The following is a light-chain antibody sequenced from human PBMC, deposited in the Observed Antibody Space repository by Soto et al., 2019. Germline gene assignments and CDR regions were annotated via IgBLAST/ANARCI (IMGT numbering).Light chain of an antibody. J-gene: IGKJ4*01. V-gene: IGKV4-1*01. CDR1: QSVLYSLNNRNH. Sequence: DIVMTQSPDSLAVSLGERATLNCKSSQSVLYSLNNRNHLAWYQKKPGQPPRLLVYWASTRESGVPDRFSGSGSGTEFSLTISSLQAEDVAVYYCQQYYRTPLAFGGGTRVEIK. CDR2: WAS. CDR3: QQYYRTPLA.